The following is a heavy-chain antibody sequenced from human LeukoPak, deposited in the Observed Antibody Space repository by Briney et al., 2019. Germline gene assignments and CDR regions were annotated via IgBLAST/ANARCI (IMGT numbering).Heavy chain of an antibody. CDR3: AKDGEYCTNGVCYIDY. V-gene: IGHV4-59*01. D-gene: IGHD2-8*01. J-gene: IGHJ4*02. CDR1: GDSISTYH. Sequence: SETLSLTCTVSGDSISTYHWNWIRKPPGKGLEWIGYMQSNGNSKYNPSLRSRVTIFIDTSKGQVALILSSVTAADTAVYYCAKDGEYCTNGVCYIDYWGQGTLVTVSS. CDR2: MQSNGNS.